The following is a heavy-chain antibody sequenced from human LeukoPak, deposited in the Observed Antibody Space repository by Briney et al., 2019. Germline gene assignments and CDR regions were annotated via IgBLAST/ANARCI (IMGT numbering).Heavy chain of an antibody. D-gene: IGHD4-11*01. CDR3: ARPGASKTLYYFDY. Sequence: PSETLSLTCAVYGGSFSGYYWSWIRQPPGKGLEWIGEINHSGSTNYNPSLKSRVTISVDTSKNQFSLKLSSVTAADTAVYYCARPGASKTLYYFDYWGQGTLVTVSS. CDR1: GGSFSGYY. CDR2: INHSGST. V-gene: IGHV4-34*01. J-gene: IGHJ4*02.